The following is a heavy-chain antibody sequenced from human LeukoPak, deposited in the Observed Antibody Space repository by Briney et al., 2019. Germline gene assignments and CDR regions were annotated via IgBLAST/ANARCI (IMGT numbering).Heavy chain of an antibody. CDR3: ARDAVSTVTAGGIDY. J-gene: IGHJ4*02. Sequence: GASVKVSCKASGYTFTSYGISWVRQAPGQGLEWMAWISAYSGNTEYAENIQGRVTMTTDTSTSTPYMELRSLRSDDTAVYYCARDAVSTVTAGGIDYWGQGTLVTVSS. CDR1: GYTFTSYG. D-gene: IGHD2-21*02. CDR2: ISAYSGNT. V-gene: IGHV1-18*01.